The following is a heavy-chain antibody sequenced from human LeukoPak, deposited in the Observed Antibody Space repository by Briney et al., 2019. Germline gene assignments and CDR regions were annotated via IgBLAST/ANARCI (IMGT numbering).Heavy chain of an antibody. J-gene: IGHJ3*01. V-gene: IGHV3-23*01. Sequence: GGSLRLSCAASGFTFNNYAMSWVRQAPGKGPEWVSGISGSGGSTFYADSVKGRFTISRDNSKNSLYLQMNSLRAEDTAVYYCAKHPDLWSCDYYAFDVWGEGTMVTVSS. CDR2: ISGSGGST. CDR3: AKHPDLWSCDYYAFDV. CDR1: GFTFNNYA. D-gene: IGHD3-3*01.